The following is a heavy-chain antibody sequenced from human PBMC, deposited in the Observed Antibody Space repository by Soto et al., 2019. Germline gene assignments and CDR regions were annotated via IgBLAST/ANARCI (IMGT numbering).Heavy chain of an antibody. CDR3: ARESGGYDSSTRYGLDV. CDR1: GGSISSVGHY. D-gene: IGHD6-25*01. V-gene: IGHV4-31*03. CDR2: IYYSGST. Sequence: PSETLSLTCSVSGGSISSVGHYWTWIRQQPGKGLEWIGYIYYSGSTDYNPSLKSRVTISVDRSKNQFSLNLSSVTAADTAIYYCARESGGYDSSTRYGLDVWGKGTTFTVSS. J-gene: IGHJ6*04.